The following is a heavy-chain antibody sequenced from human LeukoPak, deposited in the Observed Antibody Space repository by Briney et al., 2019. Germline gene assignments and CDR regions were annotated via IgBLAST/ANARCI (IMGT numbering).Heavy chain of an antibody. D-gene: IGHD5-18*01. V-gene: IGHV1-69*04. CDR1: GYTFTSYA. J-gene: IGHJ4*02. CDR2: IIPILGIA. Sequence: SVKVSCKASGYTFTSYAISWVRQAPGQGLEWMGRIIPILGIANYAQKFQGRVTITADKSTSTAYMELSSLRSEDTAVYYCARDDTAMVTIGYWGQGTLVTVSS. CDR3: ARDDTAMVTIGY.